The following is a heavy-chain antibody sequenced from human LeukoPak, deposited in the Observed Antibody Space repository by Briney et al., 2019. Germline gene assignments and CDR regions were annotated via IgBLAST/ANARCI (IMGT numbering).Heavy chain of an antibody. CDR1: GFTFSNYG. CDR2: ISYDGGYK. CDR3: ARGSRSWSGYYTKPFDY. D-gene: IGHD3-3*01. V-gene: IGHV3-30*06. J-gene: IGHJ4*02. Sequence: PGVSLRLSCAASGFTFSNYGMHWVRQAPGEGLEWVAVISYDGGYKYYADSVKGRFTISRDNSKNTLYLQMYSLRSEDTAVYYCARGSRSWSGYYTKPFDYWGQGTLVTVSS.